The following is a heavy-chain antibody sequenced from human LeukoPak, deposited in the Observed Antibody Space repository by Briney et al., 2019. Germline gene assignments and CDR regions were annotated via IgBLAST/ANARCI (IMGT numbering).Heavy chain of an antibody. Sequence: SETLSLTCTVSGGSISSSSYYWGWIRQPPGKGLEWIGSIYYSGSTYYNPSLKSRVTISVDTSKNQFSLKLSSVTAADTAVYYCARTPTKNYWYFDLWGRGTLVTVSS. D-gene: IGHD5-24*01. CDR1: GGSISSSSYY. CDR2: IYYSGST. CDR3: ARTPTKNYWYFDL. V-gene: IGHV4-39*07. J-gene: IGHJ2*01.